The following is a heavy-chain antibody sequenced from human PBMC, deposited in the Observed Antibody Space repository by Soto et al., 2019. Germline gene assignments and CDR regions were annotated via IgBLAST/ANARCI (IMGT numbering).Heavy chain of an antibody. CDR1: GFTFSSYA. Sequence: LRLSCAASGFTFSSYAMSWVRQAPGKGLEWVSAISGSGASTYYADSVKGRFTISRDNSRSTLYLQMNSLRVEDTAVYYCAKYLHYSSSNFDYWGQGTLVTVSS. CDR2: ISGSGAST. CDR3: AKYLHYSSSNFDY. J-gene: IGHJ4*02. D-gene: IGHD6-6*01. V-gene: IGHV3-23*01.